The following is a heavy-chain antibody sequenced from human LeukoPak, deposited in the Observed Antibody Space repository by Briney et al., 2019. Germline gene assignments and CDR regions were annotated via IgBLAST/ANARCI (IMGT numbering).Heavy chain of an antibody. Sequence: ASVRVSCKASGYTFTDYAISWVRQAPGQGLEWMGWISAYNGNTNYAQKLQGRVTMTTDTSTSTAYMELRSLRSDDTAVYYCARGGGRSSSWFVFDYWGQGTLVTVSS. CDR2: ISAYNGNT. J-gene: IGHJ4*02. CDR3: ARGGGRSSSWFVFDY. V-gene: IGHV1-18*01. D-gene: IGHD6-13*01. CDR1: GYTFTDYA.